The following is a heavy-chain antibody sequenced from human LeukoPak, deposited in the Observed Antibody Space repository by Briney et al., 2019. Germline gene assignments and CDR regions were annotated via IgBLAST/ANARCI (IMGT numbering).Heavy chain of an antibody. CDR3: ARDSTLSNY. V-gene: IGHV3-48*03. D-gene: IGHD3-16*01. Sequence: PGGSLRLSCAASGFTFSSSEMNWVRQAPGKGLEWVSYISSRDSTISYADSVKGRFTISRDNAKNSLYLQMNSLSAEDTAVYYCARDSTLSNYWGQGTLVTVSS. CDR2: ISSRDSTI. J-gene: IGHJ4*02. CDR1: GFTFSSSE.